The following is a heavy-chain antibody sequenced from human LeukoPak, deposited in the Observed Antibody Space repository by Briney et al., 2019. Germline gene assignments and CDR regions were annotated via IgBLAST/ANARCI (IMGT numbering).Heavy chain of an antibody. CDR3: ARGSPPLWNSEYNL. CDR1: GFTFSSYW. D-gene: IGHD1-1*01. CDR2: INSDGSST. V-gene: IGHV3-74*01. Sequence: QAGGSLRLSCAASGFTFSSYWMHWVRQAPGKGLVWVSRINSDGSSTSYADSVKGRFTISRDSAKKSLYLQMSNLRAEDTALYYCARGSPPLWNSEYNLWGQGALVIVSS. J-gene: IGHJ4*02.